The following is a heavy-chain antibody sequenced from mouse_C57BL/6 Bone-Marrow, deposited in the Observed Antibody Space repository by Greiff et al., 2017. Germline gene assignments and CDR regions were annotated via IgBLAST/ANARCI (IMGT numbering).Heavy chain of an antibody. J-gene: IGHJ2*01. CDR2: IYPGDGDT. V-gene: IGHV1-80*01. D-gene: IGHD2-2*01. CDR1: GYAFSSYW. Sequence: VQGVESGAELVKPGASVKISCKASGYAFSSYWMNWVKQRPGKGLEWIGQIYPGDGDTNYNGKFKGKATLTADKSSSTAYMQLSSLTSEDSAVYFCAREGLSGLWLRRRTDYFDYWGQGTTLTVSS. CDR3: AREGLSGLWLRRRTDYFDY.